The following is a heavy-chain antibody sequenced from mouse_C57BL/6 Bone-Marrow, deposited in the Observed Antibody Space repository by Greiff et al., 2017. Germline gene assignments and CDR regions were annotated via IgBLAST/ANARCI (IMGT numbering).Heavy chain of an antibody. CDR2: INPGSGGT. Sequence: QVQLQQSGAELVRPGTSVKVSCKASGYAFTNYLIEWVKQRPGQGLEWIGVINPGSGGTNYNEKFKGKATLTAEKSSRTAYMQLSSLTSEVSAVYFCARSGYYYGISLFAYWGQGTLVTVSA. CDR1: GYAFTNYL. CDR3: ARSGYYYGISLFAY. V-gene: IGHV1-54*01. J-gene: IGHJ3*01. D-gene: IGHD1-1*01.